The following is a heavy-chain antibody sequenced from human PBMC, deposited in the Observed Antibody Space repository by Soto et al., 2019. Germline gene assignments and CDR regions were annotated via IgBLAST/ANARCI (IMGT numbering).Heavy chain of an antibody. CDR2: INPNSGGT. J-gene: IGHJ6*02. CDR1: GYTFTGYY. V-gene: IGHV1-2*04. CDR3: AREVGGWYDYYYGMDV. Sequence: GASVKVSCKASGYTFTGYYMHWVRQAPGQGLEWMGWINPNSGGTNYAQKFQGWVTMTRDTSISTAYMELSRLRSDDTAVYYCAREVGGWYDYYYGMDVWGQGTTVTVSS. D-gene: IGHD6-19*01.